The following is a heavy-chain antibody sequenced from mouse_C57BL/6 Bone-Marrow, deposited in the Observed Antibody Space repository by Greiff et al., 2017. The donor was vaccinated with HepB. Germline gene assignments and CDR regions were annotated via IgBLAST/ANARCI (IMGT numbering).Heavy chain of an antibody. CDR2: IRLKSDNYAT. CDR1: GFTFSNYW. D-gene: IGHD4-1*01. J-gene: IGHJ3*01. Sequence: EVKLVESGGGLVQPGGSMKLSCVASGFTFSNYWMNWVRQSPEKGLEWVAQIRLKSDNYATHYAESVKGRFTISRDDSKSSVYLQMNNLRAEDTGIYYCTKLGRAWFAYWGQGTLVTVSA. CDR3: TKLGRAWFAY. V-gene: IGHV6-3*01.